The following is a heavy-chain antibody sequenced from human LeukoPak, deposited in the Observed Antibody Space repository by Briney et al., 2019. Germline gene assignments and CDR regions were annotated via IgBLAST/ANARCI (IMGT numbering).Heavy chain of an antibody. D-gene: IGHD2-2*02. Sequence: ASVKVSCKASGYTFTGYYMHWVRQAPGQGLEWMGWINPNSGGTNYAQKFQGRVTMTRDTSISTAYMELSRLRSDDTAVYYCARARRGYCSSTSCYSAFDIWGQGTMVTVSS. V-gene: IGHV1-2*02. CDR3: ARARRGYCSSTSCYSAFDI. CDR1: GYTFTGYY. J-gene: IGHJ3*02. CDR2: INPNSGGT.